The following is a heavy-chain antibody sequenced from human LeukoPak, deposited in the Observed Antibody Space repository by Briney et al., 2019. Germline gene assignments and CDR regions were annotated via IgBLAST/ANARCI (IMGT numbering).Heavy chain of an antibody. J-gene: IGHJ4*02. CDR2: ISAYNGNT. CDR1: GYTFTSYG. Sequence: ASVKVSCKASGYTFTSYGISWVRQAPGQGLEWMGWISAYNGNTNYAQKLQGRVTMTTDTSTSTAYMELRSLRSDDTAVYYCARDLLVGATTIPPFDYWGQGTLVTVSS. D-gene: IGHD1-26*01. CDR3: ARDLLVGATTIPPFDY. V-gene: IGHV1-18*01.